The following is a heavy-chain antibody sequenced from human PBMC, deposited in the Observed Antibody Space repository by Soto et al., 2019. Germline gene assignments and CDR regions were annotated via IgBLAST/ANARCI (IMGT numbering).Heavy chain of an antibody. CDR3: ARFPLRDFWSGYYTRAAFDI. CDR1: GGSFSGYY. CDR2: INHSGST. V-gene: IGHV4-34*01. J-gene: IGHJ3*02. Sequence: SETLSLTCAVYGGSFSGYYWSWIRQPPGKGLEWIGEINHSGSTNYNPSLKSRVTISVDTSKNQFSLKLSSVTAADTAVYYCARFPLRDFWSGYYTRAAFDIWGQGTMLTVSS. D-gene: IGHD3-3*01.